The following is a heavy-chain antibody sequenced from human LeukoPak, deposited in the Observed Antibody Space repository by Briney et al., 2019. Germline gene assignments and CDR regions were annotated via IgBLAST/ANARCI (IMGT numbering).Heavy chain of an antibody. Sequence: GGSLRLSCAASGFTFSSYAMSWVRQAPGKGLEWVSAISGSGGSTYYADSVKGRFTVSRDNSKNTLYLQMNSLRAEDTAVYYCAKGYGYYYYGMDVWGQRTTVTVSS. CDR2: ISGSGGST. J-gene: IGHJ6*02. V-gene: IGHV3-23*01. CDR3: AKGYGYYYYGMDV. CDR1: GFTFSSYA. D-gene: IGHD1-1*01.